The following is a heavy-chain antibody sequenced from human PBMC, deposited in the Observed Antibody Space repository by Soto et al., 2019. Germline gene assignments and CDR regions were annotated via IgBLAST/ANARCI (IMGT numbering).Heavy chain of an antibody. V-gene: IGHV4-59*01. CDR1: GGSISSYY. Sequence: PSETLSLTCTVSGGSISSYYWSWIRQPPGKGLEWIGYIYYSGSTNYNPSLKGRVTISVDTSKNQFSLKLSSVTAADTAVYYCARDRDGYNTGLYGMDVWGQGTTVTVSS. CDR3: ARDRDGYNTGLYGMDV. CDR2: IYYSGST. D-gene: IGHD2-21*01. J-gene: IGHJ6*02.